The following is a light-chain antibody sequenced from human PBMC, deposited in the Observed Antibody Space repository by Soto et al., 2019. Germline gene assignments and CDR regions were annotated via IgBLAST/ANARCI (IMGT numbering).Light chain of an antibody. V-gene: IGLV1-40*01. Sequence: QSVLTQPPSVSGAPGQRVTISCTGSSSNIGAGYDVLWYQQLPGTAPKLLISGNSNRPSGVPDRFSGSKSGTSASLAITGLQAEDEADYYCQSYDSSLSGGVFGGGTKLTVL. J-gene: IGLJ3*02. CDR3: QSYDSSLSGGV. CDR2: GNS. CDR1: SSNIGAGYD.